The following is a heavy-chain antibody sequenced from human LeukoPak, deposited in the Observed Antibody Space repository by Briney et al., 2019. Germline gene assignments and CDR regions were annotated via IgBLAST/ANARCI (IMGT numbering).Heavy chain of an antibody. Sequence: GGSLRLSCAASGFTFTNYALHWVRQAPGKGLEWVAVISYDGTNKYYADSVKGRFTISRDNSKNTLSLQMNSLRAEDTALYYCARGFVLGSAKNYFDYWGQGALVTVPS. CDR1: GFTFTNYA. J-gene: IGHJ4*02. D-gene: IGHD2-21*02. CDR3: ARGFVLGSAKNYFDY. CDR2: ISYDGTNK. V-gene: IGHV3-30-3*01.